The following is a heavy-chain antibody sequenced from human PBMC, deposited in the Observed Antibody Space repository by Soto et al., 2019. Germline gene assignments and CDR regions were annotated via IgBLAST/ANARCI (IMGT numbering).Heavy chain of an antibody. J-gene: IGHJ2*01. D-gene: IGHD2-15*01. CDR1: GYTFSDYA. CDR3: VRSYCSVGSCYACWHFDL. Sequence: QVQLVQSGGEVKKPGASVKVSCQASGYTFSDYAISWVRQAPGQGLEWMGWISASTRNTDQAQNVQGRVIMTLDTSTNTAYMELRSLRSDDTAVYYCVRSYCSVGSCYACWHFDLWGRGTLVTVSS. CDR2: ISASTRNT. V-gene: IGHV1-18*01.